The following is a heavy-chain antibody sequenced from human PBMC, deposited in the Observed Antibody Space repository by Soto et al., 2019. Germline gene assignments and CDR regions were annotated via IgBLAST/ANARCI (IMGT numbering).Heavy chain of an antibody. J-gene: IGHJ4*02. CDR3: ARADVVVVAARNDY. D-gene: IGHD2-15*01. V-gene: IGHV1-18*01. Sequence: ASVKVACKASGYTFTSYGISWVRQTPGQGLEWMGWISAYNGNTNYAQKLQGRVTMTTDTSTSTAYMELRSLRSDDTAVYYCARADVVVVAARNDYWGQGTLVTVSS. CDR2: ISAYNGNT. CDR1: GYTFTSYG.